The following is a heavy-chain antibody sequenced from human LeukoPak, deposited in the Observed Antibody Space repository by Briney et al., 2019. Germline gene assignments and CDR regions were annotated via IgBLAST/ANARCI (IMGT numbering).Heavy chain of an antibody. CDR1: GGSISSGSYY. D-gene: IGHD5-24*01. J-gene: IGHJ4*02. V-gene: IGHV4-61*02. CDR2: IYTSGST. CDR3: ARNVGDGYNSIGC. Sequence: PSQTLSLTCTVSGGSISSGSYYWTWIRQPGGAGLEWIGRIYTSGSTNYNPSLKSRVTISLDTSMNHFSLKLSSVTAADTAVYYCARNVGDGYNSIGCWGQGTLVTVSS.